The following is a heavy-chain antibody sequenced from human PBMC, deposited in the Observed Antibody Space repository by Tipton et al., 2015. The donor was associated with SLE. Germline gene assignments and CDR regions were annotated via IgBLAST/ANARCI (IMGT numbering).Heavy chain of an antibody. CDR2: IYSGGST. Sequence: SLRLSCAASGFTVSSNYMSWVRRAPGKGLEWVSVIYSGGSTYYADSVKGRFTISRDNSKNTLYLQMNSLGAEDTAVYYCARGSTSCYTAFDIWGQGTMVTVSS. CDR1: GFTVSSNY. J-gene: IGHJ3*02. CDR3: ARGSTSCYTAFDI. D-gene: IGHD2-2*02. V-gene: IGHV3-53*05.